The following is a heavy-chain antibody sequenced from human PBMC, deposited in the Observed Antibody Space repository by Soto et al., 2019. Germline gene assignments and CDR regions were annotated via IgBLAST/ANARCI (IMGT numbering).Heavy chain of an antibody. CDR1: GYTFIGYY. CDR3: ATDPRSLWYFDY. V-gene: IGHV1-2*06. D-gene: IGHD3-10*01. J-gene: IGHJ4*02. CDR2: INPNSGEV. Sequence: ASVKVSCKASGYTFIGYYIHWVRQAPGQGLEWMGRINPNSGEVTYGETFQGRVTMTRDTSNNTAYMELSRLRSDDTAVYYCATDPRSLWYFDYWGQGTLVTVSS.